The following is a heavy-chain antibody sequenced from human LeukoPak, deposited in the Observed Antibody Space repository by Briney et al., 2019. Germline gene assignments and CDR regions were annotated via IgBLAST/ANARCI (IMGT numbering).Heavy chain of an antibody. Sequence: GGSLRLSCAASGFTFSSCPMTWVRQAPGKGLEWVSAISGSGGSTYYADSVKGRFTISRDNSKNTLYLQMNSLRAEDTAVYYCAKDHDYGGNLKLSPFDYWGQGTLVTVSS. CDR2: ISGSGGST. D-gene: IGHD4-17*01. J-gene: IGHJ4*02. CDR3: AKDHDYGGNLKLSPFDY. CDR1: GFTFSSCP. V-gene: IGHV3-23*01.